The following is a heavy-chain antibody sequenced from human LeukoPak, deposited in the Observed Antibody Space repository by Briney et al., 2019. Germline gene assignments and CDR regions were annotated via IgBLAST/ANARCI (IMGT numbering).Heavy chain of an antibody. D-gene: IGHD2-8*01. CDR3: ARALRGLGVFDI. J-gene: IGHJ3*02. V-gene: IGHV4-59*01. CDR2: IFNTGST. CDR1: GGSFSSNY. Sequence: SETLSLTCTVSGGSFSSNYWTWIRQTPGKGLEWIGSIFNTGSTNYNPSLKSRVTISLDTSKNQFSLKLSSVTAADTAVYYCARALRGLGVFDIWGQGTMVTVSS.